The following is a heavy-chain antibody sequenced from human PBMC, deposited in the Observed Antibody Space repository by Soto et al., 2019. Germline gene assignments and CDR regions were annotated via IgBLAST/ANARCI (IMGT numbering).Heavy chain of an antibody. CDR1: GGSISSYY. V-gene: IGHV4-59*12. CDR2: IYYSGST. CDR3: ASRTTATTFDY. J-gene: IGHJ4*02. D-gene: IGHD4-17*01. Sequence: SETLSLTCTVSGGSISSYYWSWIRQPPGKGLEWIGYIYYSGSTNYNPSLKSRVSISTDTSKNQFSLNLSSVTAADTAVYYCASRTTATTFDYWGQGALVTVSS.